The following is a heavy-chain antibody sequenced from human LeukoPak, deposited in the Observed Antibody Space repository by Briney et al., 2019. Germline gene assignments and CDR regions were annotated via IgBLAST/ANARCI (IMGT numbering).Heavy chain of an antibody. D-gene: IGHD6-13*01. Sequence: GSSVKVSCKASGGTFSSYAISWVRQAPGQGLEWMGGIIPIFGTANYAQKFQGRVTMTTDTSTSTAYMELRSLRSDDTAVYYCAKSHAGYSSSWYASGVAFDIWGQGTMVTVSS. J-gene: IGHJ3*02. V-gene: IGHV1-69*05. CDR1: GGTFSSYA. CDR2: IIPIFGTA. CDR3: AKSHAGYSSSWYASGVAFDI.